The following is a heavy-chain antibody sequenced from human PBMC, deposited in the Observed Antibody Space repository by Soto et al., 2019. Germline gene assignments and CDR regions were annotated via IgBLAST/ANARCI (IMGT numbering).Heavy chain of an antibody. CDR3: AKRHAPSSWYVHYGMDA. CDR2: ISGSGGST. V-gene: IGHV3-23*01. Sequence: GGSLRLSCAASGFTFSSYAMSWVRQAPGKGLEWVSAISGSGGSTYYADSVKGRFTISRDNSKNTLYLQMNSLRAEDTAVYYCAKRHAPSSWYVHYGMDAWGQGTTVTVSS. CDR1: GFTFSSYA. J-gene: IGHJ6*02. D-gene: IGHD6-13*01.